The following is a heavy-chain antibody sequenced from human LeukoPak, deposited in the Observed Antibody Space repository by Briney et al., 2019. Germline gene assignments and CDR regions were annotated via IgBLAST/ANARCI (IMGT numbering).Heavy chain of an antibody. V-gene: IGHV1-46*01. D-gene: IGHD6-13*01. CDR2: INPSGGST. J-gene: IGHJ4*02. CDR3: ARVRVGSWYYFDY. Sequence: ASVKVSCKASGYTFTSYGISWVRQAPGQGLEWMGIINPSGGSTSYAQKFQGRVTMTRDTSTSTVNMELNSLRSEDTAVYYCARVRVGSWYYFDYWGQGTLVTDSS. CDR1: GYTFTSYG.